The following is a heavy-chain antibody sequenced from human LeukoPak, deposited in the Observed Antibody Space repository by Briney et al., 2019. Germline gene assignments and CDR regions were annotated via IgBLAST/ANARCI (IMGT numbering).Heavy chain of an antibody. Sequence: GESLKISCKGSGYSFTSYWIGWVRQMPGKGLEWMGTVWPTDSDTRYSPSFQGQVTISADKSIGTAYLQWSSLKASDTAMYYCARQGYGSGTDYRYYYGMDVWGQGTTVTVSS. D-gene: IGHD3-10*01. CDR2: VWPTDSDT. V-gene: IGHV5-51*01. CDR3: ARQGYGSGTDYRYYYGMDV. J-gene: IGHJ6*02. CDR1: GYSFTSYW.